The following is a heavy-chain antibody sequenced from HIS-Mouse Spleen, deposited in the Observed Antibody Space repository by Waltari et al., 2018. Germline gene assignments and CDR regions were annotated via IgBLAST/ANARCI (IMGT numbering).Heavy chain of an antibody. Sequence: QLQLQESGPGLVKPSETLSLTCTVPGGPIRSSRYYRGWIRQPPGKGLEWIGSIYYSGSTYYNPSLKSRVTISVDTSKNQFSLKLSSVTAADTAVYYCAREIPYSSSWYDWYFDLWGRGTLVTVSS. CDR1: GGPIRSSRYY. J-gene: IGHJ2*01. V-gene: IGHV4-39*07. CDR3: AREIPYSSSWYDWYFDL. D-gene: IGHD6-13*01. CDR2: IYYSGST.